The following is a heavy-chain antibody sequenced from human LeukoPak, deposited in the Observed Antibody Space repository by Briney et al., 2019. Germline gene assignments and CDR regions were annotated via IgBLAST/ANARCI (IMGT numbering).Heavy chain of an antibody. CDR2: ISSSSSYI. CDR1: GFTFSSYS. CDR3: VRDQGHNWNYGMFDY. J-gene: IGHJ4*02. Sequence: GGSLRLSCAASGFTFSSYSMNWVRQAPGKGLEWVSSISSSSSYIYYADSVKGRFTISRDNAKNSLYLQMNSLRAEDTAVYYCVRDQGHNWNYGMFDYWGQGTLVTVSS. D-gene: IGHD1-7*01. V-gene: IGHV3-21*01.